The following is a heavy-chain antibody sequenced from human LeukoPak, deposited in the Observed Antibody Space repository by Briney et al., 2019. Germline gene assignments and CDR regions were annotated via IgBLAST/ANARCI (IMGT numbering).Heavy chain of an antibody. J-gene: IGHJ4*02. V-gene: IGHV3-21*01. D-gene: IGHD1-26*01. Sequence: PGGSLRLSCAASGFTFSSYSMNWVRQAPGKGLEWVSSISSSSSYIYYADSVKGRFTISRDNAKNSLYLQMNSLRAEDTAVYYCARAMRYSGSYFDYWGQGTLVTVSS. CDR1: GFTFSSYS. CDR2: ISSSSSYI. CDR3: ARAMRYSGSYFDY.